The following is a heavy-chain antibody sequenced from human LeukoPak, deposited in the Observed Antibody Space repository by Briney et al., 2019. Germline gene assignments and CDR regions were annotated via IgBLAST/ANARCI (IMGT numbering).Heavy chain of an antibody. J-gene: IGHJ4*02. D-gene: IGHD3-10*01. V-gene: IGHV3-13*01. CDR3: ARGAYYYGSGSYYSFDY. CDR1: GCTFSSYY. Sequence: GGSLRLSCAASGCTFSSYYMHWVRQATGKGLEWVSAIAPAAHTYYPGSVKGRFTISRETAKSSLYLQMHSLRAGDTAVYYCARGAYYYGSGSYYSFDYWGQGTLVTVSS. CDR2: IAPAAHT.